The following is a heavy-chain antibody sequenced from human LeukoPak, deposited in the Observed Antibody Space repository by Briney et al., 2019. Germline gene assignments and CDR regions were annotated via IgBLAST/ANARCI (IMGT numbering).Heavy chain of an antibody. V-gene: IGHV3-48*01. D-gene: IGHD3-22*01. Sequence: PGGSLRLSCAASGFTFSSYSMNWVRQAPGKGLEWVSYISSSSSTIYYADSVKGRFTISRDNAENSLYLQMNSLRAEDTAVYYCARYVSGYYEYYFDYWGQGTLVTVSS. CDR3: ARYVSGYYEYYFDY. CDR2: ISSSSSTI. CDR1: GFTFSSYS. J-gene: IGHJ4*02.